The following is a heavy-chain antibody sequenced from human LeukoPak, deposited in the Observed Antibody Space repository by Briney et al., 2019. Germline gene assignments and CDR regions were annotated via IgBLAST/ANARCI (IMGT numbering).Heavy chain of an antibody. J-gene: IGHJ5*02. CDR1: GGSFSGYY. D-gene: IGHD4-17*01. CDR2: INHSGST. Sequence: SETLSLTCAAYGGSFSGYYWSWIRQPPGKGLEWIGEINHSGSTNYNPSLKSRVTISVDTSKNQFSLKLSSVTAADTAVYYCARRTVTTFRWFDPWGQGTLVTVSS. CDR3: ARRTVTTFRWFDP. V-gene: IGHV4-34*01.